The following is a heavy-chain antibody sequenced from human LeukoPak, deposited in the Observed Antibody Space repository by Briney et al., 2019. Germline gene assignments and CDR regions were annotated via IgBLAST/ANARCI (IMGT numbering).Heavy chain of an antibody. D-gene: IGHD3-10*01. J-gene: IGHJ4*02. V-gene: IGHV4-34*01. Sequence: KTSETLSLTCAVYGVSFSGYYWSWIRQPPGKGLEWIGEINHSGSTNYNPSLKSRVTISVDTSKNQFSLKLSSVTAADTAVYYCATARPRISGLDYWGQGTLVTVSS. CDR3: ATARPRISGLDY. CDR2: INHSGST. CDR1: GVSFSGYY.